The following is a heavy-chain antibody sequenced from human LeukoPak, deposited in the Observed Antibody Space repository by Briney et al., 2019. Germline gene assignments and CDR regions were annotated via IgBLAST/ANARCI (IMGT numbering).Heavy chain of an antibody. V-gene: IGHV1-2*02. Sequence: GGSLRLSCAASAFTFSSYGMHWVRQAPGQGLEWMGWINPNSGGTNYAQKFQGRVTMTRDTSISTAYMELSRLRSDDTAVYYCAREGSYFDYWGQGTLVTVSS. CDR3: AREGSYFDY. CDR2: INPNSGGT. CDR1: AFTFSSYG. J-gene: IGHJ4*02. D-gene: IGHD1-26*01.